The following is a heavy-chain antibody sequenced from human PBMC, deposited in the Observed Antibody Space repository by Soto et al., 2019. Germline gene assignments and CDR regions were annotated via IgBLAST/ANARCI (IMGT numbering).Heavy chain of an antibody. V-gene: IGHV3-11*01. CDR1: GFTFSDYY. J-gene: IGHJ6*03. Sequence: QVQLVESGGGLVKPGGSLRLSCAASGFTFSDYYMSWIRQAPGKGLEWVSYISSSGSTLHYADSVKGRFTISRDNAKNSRYLKMNRLRSEDTAVCYCVREIGLMYVWGKGTTGTVSS. D-gene: IGHD2-21*01. CDR2: ISSSGSTL. CDR3: VREIGLMYV.